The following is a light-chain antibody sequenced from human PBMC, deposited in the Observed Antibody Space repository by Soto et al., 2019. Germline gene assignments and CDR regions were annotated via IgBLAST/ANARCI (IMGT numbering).Light chain of an antibody. CDR2: AAS. CDR1: QSVPSTY. CDR3: QHYGNSPYT. Sequence: EIVLTQSPGTLSLSPGERVTLSCRASQSVPSTYLAWYQHKPGQAPRLLIYAASSSATGGPGRFSGSGSGTEFTLTIRRLESEDFPVYYCQHYGNSPYTFGQGTKLEI. V-gene: IGKV3-20*01. J-gene: IGKJ2*01.